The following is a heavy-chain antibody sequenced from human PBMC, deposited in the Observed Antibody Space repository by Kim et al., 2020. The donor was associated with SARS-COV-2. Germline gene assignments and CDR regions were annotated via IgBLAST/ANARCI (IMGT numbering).Heavy chain of an antibody. Sequence: SVKGRFTISRDNSKNMLFLQMNSLRAEDTAMYFCAKGRNGGNSRNYGMDVWGQGTAVTVSS. CDR3: AKGRNGGNSRNYGMDV. V-gene: IGHV3-23*01. D-gene: IGHD3-16*01. J-gene: IGHJ6*02.